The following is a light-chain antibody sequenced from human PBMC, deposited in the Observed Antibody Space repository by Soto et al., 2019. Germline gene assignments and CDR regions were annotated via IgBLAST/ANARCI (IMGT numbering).Light chain of an antibody. Sequence: QSALTQPASVSGSPGQSITISCTGTTSDVGGYNYVSWYQQYPGKAPKLIIYDVSHRPSGVSNRFSGSKSGNTASLTISGLQAEDEADYYCSSYTSTTKGVFGGGTKLTVL. J-gene: IGLJ2*01. CDR3: SSYTSTTKGV. CDR2: DVS. CDR1: TSDVGGYNY. V-gene: IGLV2-14*01.